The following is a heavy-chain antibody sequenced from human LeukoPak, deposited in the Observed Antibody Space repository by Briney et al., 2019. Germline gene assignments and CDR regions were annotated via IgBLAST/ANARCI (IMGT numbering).Heavy chain of an antibody. Sequence: GASVNVSCKASGYTFTSYGISWGRQAPGQGHEWMGWISAYNDNTNYAQTLQSRVTMTTDTSTSTAYMELRSLRSDDTAVYYCARSRAVAGTFDYWGQGTLVTVSS. CDR2: ISAYNDNT. CDR1: GYTFTSYG. J-gene: IGHJ4*02. V-gene: IGHV1-18*01. D-gene: IGHD6-19*01. CDR3: ARSRAVAGTFDY.